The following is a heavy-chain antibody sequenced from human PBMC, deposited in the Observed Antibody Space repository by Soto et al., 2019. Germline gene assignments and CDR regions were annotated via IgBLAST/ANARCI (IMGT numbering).Heavy chain of an antibody. Sequence: EASVKVSCKASGFTFTSSAVQWVRQARGQRLEWIGWIVVGSGNTNYAQKFQERVTITRDMSTSTAYMELSSLRSEDTAVYYCAADAVRDFWSGYYFDYWGQGTLVTVSS. CDR3: AADAVRDFWSGYYFDY. J-gene: IGHJ4*02. D-gene: IGHD3-3*01. CDR2: IVVGSGNT. V-gene: IGHV1-58*01. CDR1: GFTFTSSA.